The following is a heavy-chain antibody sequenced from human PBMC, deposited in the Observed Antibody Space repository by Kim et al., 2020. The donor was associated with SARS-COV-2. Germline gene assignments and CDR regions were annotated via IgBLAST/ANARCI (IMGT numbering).Heavy chain of an antibody. D-gene: IGHD3-10*01. CDR3: ARRYYYDSGNHYAFDI. Sequence: GGSLRLSCAVSGFTSSNHCMHWVRQAPGKGLVWVSRINPDGSVTNYAESVTGRFTISRDKAKNTLYLQMNSLRAEDTAVYYCARRYYYDSGNHYAFDIWGQGTTVTVSS. CDR1: GFTSSNHC. J-gene: IGHJ3*02. V-gene: IGHV3-74*01. CDR2: INPDGSVT.